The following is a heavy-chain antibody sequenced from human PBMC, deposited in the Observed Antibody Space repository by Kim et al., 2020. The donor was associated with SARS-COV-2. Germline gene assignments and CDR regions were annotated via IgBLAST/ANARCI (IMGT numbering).Heavy chain of an antibody. V-gene: IGHV3-30*04. D-gene: IGHD6-13*01. CDR3: ARDRYSSSCFDY. Sequence: GGSLRLSCAASGFPFSNYGMHWVRQAPGKGLEWVSVISYDGSNKYYADSVKGRFTISRDNSKNTLYLQMNSLRAEDTAVYYCARDRYSSSCFDYWGQGTMVTVSS. CDR1: GFPFSNYG. CDR2: ISYDGSNK. J-gene: IGHJ4*02.